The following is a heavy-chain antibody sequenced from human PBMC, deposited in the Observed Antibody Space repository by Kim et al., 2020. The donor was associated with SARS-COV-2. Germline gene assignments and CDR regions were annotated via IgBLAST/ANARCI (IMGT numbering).Heavy chain of an antibody. J-gene: IGHJ4*02. Sequence: ASVKVSCKASGYTFSSYGITWVRQAPGQGLEWMGWISGYNGKTDYAQKVQGRVTMTTDTSTSTAYMELRSLRSDDTAVYYCAFVPAHENIDYWGQGTLVTVSS. CDR3: AFVPAHENIDY. V-gene: IGHV1-18*01. CDR1: GYTFSSYG. CDR2: ISGYNGKT. D-gene: IGHD2-2*01.